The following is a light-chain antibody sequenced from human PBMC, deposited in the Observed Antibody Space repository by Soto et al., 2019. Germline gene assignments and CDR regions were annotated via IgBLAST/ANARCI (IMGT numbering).Light chain of an antibody. CDR2: ANN. CDR3: QSYDSSLRV. V-gene: IGLV1-40*01. CDR1: SSSIGAGYD. J-gene: IGLJ1*01. Sequence: QSVLTQPPSVSGAPGHRVTISCTGSSSSIGAGYDVHWYQQVPGTAPKLLIYANNNRPSGVPDRFSGSKSGASASLAITGLQAEDEADYYCQSYDSSLRVFGTGTKVTVL.